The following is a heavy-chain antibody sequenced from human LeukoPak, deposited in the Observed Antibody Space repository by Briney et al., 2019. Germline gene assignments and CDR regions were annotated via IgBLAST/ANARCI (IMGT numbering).Heavy chain of an antibody. CDR1: GGSISSYY. J-gene: IGHJ3*02. V-gene: IGHV4-59*01. CDR3: AGLEYSSGWYAFDI. D-gene: IGHD6-19*01. CDR2: IYYSEST. Sequence: SETLSLTCTVSGGSISSYYWSWIRQPPGKGLEWIGYIYYSESTNYNPSLKSRITISVDASKNQFSLKLSSVTAADTAVYYCAGLEYSSGWYAFDIWGQGTMVTVSS.